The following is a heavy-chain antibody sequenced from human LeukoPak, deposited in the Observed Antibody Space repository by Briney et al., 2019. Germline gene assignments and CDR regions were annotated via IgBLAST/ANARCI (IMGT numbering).Heavy chain of an antibody. V-gene: IGHV4-61*02. CDR3: ARRSANLHYYYYMDV. D-gene: IGHD4/OR15-4a*01. J-gene: IGHJ6*03. CDR2: IYTSGST. Sequence: PSETLSLTCTVSGGSISSGSYYWSWIRQPAGKGLEWIGRIYTSGSTNYNPSLKGRVTIPVDTSKNQFSLKLSSVTAADTAVYYCARRSANLHYYYYMDVWGKGTTVTVSS. CDR1: GGSISSGSYY.